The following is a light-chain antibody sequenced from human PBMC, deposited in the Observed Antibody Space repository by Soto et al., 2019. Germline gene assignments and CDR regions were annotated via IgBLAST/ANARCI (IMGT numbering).Light chain of an antibody. CDR1: QSVSSKY. J-gene: IGKJ3*01. CDR2: GAS. Sequence: DIVLTQSPGTLSLSPGEIATLSCRASQSVSSKYLAWYQQKPGQTPRVLIYGASIRATGIPERFSGGGSGTDFTLTITRLEPEDFAVYYCQKYGSSLFTFGPGTKVDIK. V-gene: IGKV3-20*01. CDR3: QKYGSSLFT.